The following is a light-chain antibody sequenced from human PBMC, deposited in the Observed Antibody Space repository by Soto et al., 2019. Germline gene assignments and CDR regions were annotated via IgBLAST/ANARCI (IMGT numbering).Light chain of an antibody. CDR3: QSYDSSLSGYV. CDR1: SSNIGAGYD. J-gene: IGLJ1*01. Sequence: QSVLTQPPSVSGAQGQRVTISCTGSSSNIGAGYDVHWYQQLPGTAPKLLIYGNSNRPSGVPDRFSGSKSGTSASLAITGLQAEDEADYYCQSYDSSLSGYVFGTGTNVTVL. CDR2: GNS. V-gene: IGLV1-40*01.